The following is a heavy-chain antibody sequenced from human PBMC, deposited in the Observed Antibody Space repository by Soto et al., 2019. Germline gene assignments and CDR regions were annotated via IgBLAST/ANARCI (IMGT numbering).Heavy chain of an antibody. CDR2: IFLDDDK. Sequence: SGPTLVNPTHALTLTCTFSGFSLSTSGVAVGWIRQAPRKAPEWLAFIFLDDDKRYSPSLENRLTITKDTSKNKVVLTMTNMDPVDTATYYCARIFDFWRGYYFSYWGRGTLVTVSS. J-gene: IGHJ4*02. D-gene: IGHD3-3*01. CDR3: ARIFDFWRGYYFSY. V-gene: IGHV2-5*02. CDR1: GFSLSTSGVA.